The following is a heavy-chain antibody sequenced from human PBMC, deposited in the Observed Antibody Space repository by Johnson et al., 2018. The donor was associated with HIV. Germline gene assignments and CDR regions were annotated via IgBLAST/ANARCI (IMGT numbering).Heavy chain of an antibody. CDR3: AKESKWESRTPHALDM. D-gene: IGHD1-26*01. J-gene: IGHJ3*02. CDR1: GFTFNTYG. Sequence: VQLVESGGGVVQPGGSLRLSCAASGFTFNTYGMDWVRQAPGKGLEWVAFIRYDGNSKYYIYSVKGRFTVSRDNSKNTLYLQMKSLRPEDTAVYYCAKESKWESRTPHALDMWGQGTMVTVSS. CDR2: IRYDGNSK. V-gene: IGHV3-30*02.